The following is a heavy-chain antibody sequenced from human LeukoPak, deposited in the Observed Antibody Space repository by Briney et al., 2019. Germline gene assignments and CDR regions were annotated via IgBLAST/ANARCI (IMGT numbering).Heavy chain of an antibody. D-gene: IGHD5-24*01. CDR3: ARNPFLRWLQPTHFDY. V-gene: IGHV1-46*01. CDR2: INPSGGST. CDR1: GYTFTNYY. J-gene: IGHJ4*02. Sequence: ASVKVSCKASGYTFTNYYMHWVRQAPGQGLEWMGIINPSGGSTSYAQKFQGRVTMTRDTSTSTVSMELSSLRSEDTAVYYCARNPFLRWLQPTHFDYWGQGTLVTVSS.